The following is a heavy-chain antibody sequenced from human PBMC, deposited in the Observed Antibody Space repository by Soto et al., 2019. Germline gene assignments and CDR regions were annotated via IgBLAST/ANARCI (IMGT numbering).Heavy chain of an antibody. Sequence: QVQLVQSGAEAKKPGASVKVSCKVSGYTLTELSMHWVRQAPGKGLEWMGGFDPEDGETIYAQKFQGRVTMTEDTSTDTAYMELSSMRSEETAVYYWATSLVVGDAFDIWGQGTMVTVSS. CDR2: FDPEDGET. CDR1: GYTLTELS. D-gene: IGHD2-15*01. V-gene: IGHV1-24*01. J-gene: IGHJ3*02. CDR3: ATSLVVGDAFDI.